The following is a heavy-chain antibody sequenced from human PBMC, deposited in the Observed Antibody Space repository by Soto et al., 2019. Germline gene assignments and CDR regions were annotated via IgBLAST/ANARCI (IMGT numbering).Heavy chain of an antibody. J-gene: IGHJ6*02. V-gene: IGHV1-18*01. CDR1: GYTFTSYG. CDR3: ARVVDDWIAVDDVPRYYYGMDV. Sequence: ASVKVSCKASGYTFTSYGISWVRQAPGQGLEWMGWISAYNGNTNYAQKLQGRVTMTTDTSTGTAYMELRSLGSDDTAVYYCARVVDDWIAVDDVPRYYYGMDVWGQGTTVTVSS. D-gene: IGHD6-19*01. CDR2: ISAYNGNT.